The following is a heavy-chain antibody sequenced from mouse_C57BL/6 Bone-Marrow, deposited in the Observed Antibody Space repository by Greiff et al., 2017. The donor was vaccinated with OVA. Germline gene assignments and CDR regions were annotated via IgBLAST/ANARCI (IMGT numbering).Heavy chain of an antibody. CDR1: GFTFSSYA. V-gene: IGHV5-4*01. CDR3: AREHDCRGFAY. J-gene: IGHJ3*01. CDR2: ISDGGSYT. Sequence: EVQLVESGGGLVKPGGSLKLPCAASGFTFSSYAMSWVRQTPEKRLEWVATISDGGSYTYYPDNVKGRFTISRDNAKNNLYLQMSHLKSEDTAMYYCAREHDCRGFAYWGQGTMVTVSA. D-gene: IGHD2-4*01.